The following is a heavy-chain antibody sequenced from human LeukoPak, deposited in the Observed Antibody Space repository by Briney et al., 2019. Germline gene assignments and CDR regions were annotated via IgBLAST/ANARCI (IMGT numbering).Heavy chain of an antibody. Sequence: GGSLRLSCAASGFTFSSYAMHWVRQAPGKGLEWMAVISYDGSNKYYADSVKGRFTISRDNSKNTLYLQMNSLRAEDTAVYYCAGENMITFGGVHDYWGQGTLVTVSS. V-gene: IGHV3-30*04. CDR2: ISYDGSNK. J-gene: IGHJ4*02. D-gene: IGHD3-16*01. CDR3: AGENMITFGGVHDY. CDR1: GFTFSSYA.